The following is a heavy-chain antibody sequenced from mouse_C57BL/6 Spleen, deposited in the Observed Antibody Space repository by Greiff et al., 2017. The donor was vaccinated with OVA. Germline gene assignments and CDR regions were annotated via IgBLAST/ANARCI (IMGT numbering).Heavy chain of an antibody. V-gene: IGHV1-53*01. CDR1: GYTFTSYW. CDR2: INPSNGGT. D-gene: IGHD3-1*01. CDR3: ARSGSDYFDY. J-gene: IGHJ2*01. Sequence: QVQLQQSGTDLVKPGASVKLSCKASGYTFTSYWMHWVKQRPGQGLEWIGNINPSNGGTNYNEKVKSRATLTVDKSSSTAYRQLCSLTSEDSSVYYCARSGSDYFDYWGQGTTLTVSS.